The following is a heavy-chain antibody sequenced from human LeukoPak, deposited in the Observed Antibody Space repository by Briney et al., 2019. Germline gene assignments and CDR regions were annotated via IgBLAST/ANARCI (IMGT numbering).Heavy chain of an antibody. CDR2: MNPNSGNT. D-gene: IGHD3-16*02. CDR3: ARVLRDYVWGSYRCLGTGRAFDI. Sequence: GASVKVSCKASGYTFTSYDINWVRQATGQGLEWMGWMNPNSGNTGYAQKFQGRVTMTRNTSISTAYMELSSLRSEDTAVYYCARVLRDYVWGSYRCLGTGRAFDIWGQGTMVTVSS. V-gene: IGHV1-8*01. CDR1: GYTFTSYD. J-gene: IGHJ3*02.